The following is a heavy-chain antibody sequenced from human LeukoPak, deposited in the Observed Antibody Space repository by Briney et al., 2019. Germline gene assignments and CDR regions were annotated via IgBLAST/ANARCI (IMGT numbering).Heavy chain of an antibody. J-gene: IGHJ6*02. Sequence: GASVRVSCKASGYTFTSYGISWVRQAPGQGLEWMGWISAYNGNTNYAQKLQGRVTMTTDTSTSTAYMELRSLRSDDTAVYYCARAQETGRQVFLPYGMDVWGQGSTVTVCS. D-gene: IGHD3-10*01. CDR3: ARAQETGRQVFLPYGMDV. CDR2: ISAYNGNT. V-gene: IGHV1-18*01. CDR1: GYTFTSYG.